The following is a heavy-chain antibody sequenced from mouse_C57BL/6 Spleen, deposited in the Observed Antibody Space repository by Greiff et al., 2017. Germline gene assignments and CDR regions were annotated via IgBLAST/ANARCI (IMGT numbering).Heavy chain of an antibody. CDR2: IYPRSGNT. J-gene: IGHJ4*01. D-gene: IGHD2-4*01. CDR1: GYTFTSYG. Sequence: QVQLQQSGAELARPGASVKLSCKASGYTFTSYGISWVKQRTGQGLEWIGEIYPRSGNTYYNEKFKGKATLTADKSSSTAYMELRSLTSEDSAVYFCARGGGYDYDDGAVYARDYWGQGTSVTVSS. V-gene: IGHV1-81*01. CDR3: ARGGGYDYDDGAVYARDY.